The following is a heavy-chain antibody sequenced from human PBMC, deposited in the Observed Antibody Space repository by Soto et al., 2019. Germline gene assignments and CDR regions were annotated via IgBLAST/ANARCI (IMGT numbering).Heavy chain of an antibody. D-gene: IGHD5-18*01. J-gene: IGHJ4*02. V-gene: IGHV5-51*01. Sequence: GEPLKISCKGSGYRFTNYWIGWVRQMPGKGLEWMGIIYPGDSDTRYSPSFQGQVIISVDQSISTAYLQWSSLQASDTAMYYCARQDYNYAYFDFWGQGTLVTVSS. CDR3: ARQDYNYAYFDF. CDR2: IYPGDSDT. CDR1: GYRFTNYW.